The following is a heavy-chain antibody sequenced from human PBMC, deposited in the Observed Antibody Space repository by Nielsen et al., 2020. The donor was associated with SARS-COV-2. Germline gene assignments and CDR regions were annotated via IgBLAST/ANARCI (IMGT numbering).Heavy chain of an antibody. Sequence: SVKVSCKASGGTFSSYAISWVRQAPGQGLEWMGGIIPIFGTANYAQKFQGRVTITADESTSTAYMELRSLRSDDTAVYYCAREDNSGSYYEAFDIWGQGTMVTVSS. V-gene: IGHV1-69*13. J-gene: IGHJ3*02. CDR3: AREDNSGSYYEAFDI. CDR1: GGTFSSYA. CDR2: IIPIFGTA. D-gene: IGHD1-26*01.